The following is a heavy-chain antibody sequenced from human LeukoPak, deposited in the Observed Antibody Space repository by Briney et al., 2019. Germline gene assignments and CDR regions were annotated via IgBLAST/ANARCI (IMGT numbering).Heavy chain of an antibody. J-gene: IGHJ5*02. CDR2: IYSGGST. V-gene: IGHV3-53*01. D-gene: IGHD2-2*01. Sequence: GGSLRLSCAASGFTVSSNYMSWVRQAPGKGLEWVSVIYSGGSTYYADSVKGRFTISRDNSKNTLYLQMNSLRAEDTAVYYCARVEGYCSSTGCYGPGNWFDPWGQGTLVTVSS. CDR1: GFTVSSNY. CDR3: ARVEGYCSSTGCYGPGNWFDP.